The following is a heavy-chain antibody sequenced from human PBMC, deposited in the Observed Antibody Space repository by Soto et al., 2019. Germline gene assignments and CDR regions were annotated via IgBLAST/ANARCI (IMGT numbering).Heavy chain of an antibody. Sequence: SETLSLTCTVSRGSISGHYWSWIRQPPGKGLEWIGNVFYSGNTNYNPSLKSRVTISVDTSKNQFSLNLTSVTAADTAVYFCSREYYGSGSYFFDYWGQGKLVTVS. V-gene: IGHV4-59*11. CDR3: SREYYGSGSYFFDY. D-gene: IGHD3-10*01. CDR2: VFYSGNT. J-gene: IGHJ4*02. CDR1: RGSISGHY.